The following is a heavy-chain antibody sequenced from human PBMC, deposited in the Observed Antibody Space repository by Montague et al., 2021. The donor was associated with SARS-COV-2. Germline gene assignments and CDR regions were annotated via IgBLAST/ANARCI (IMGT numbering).Heavy chain of an antibody. D-gene: IGHD5-12*01. CDR2: VYHSGYT. CDR1: GGSFSGYY. V-gene: IGHV4-34*01. J-gene: IGHJ4*02. Sequence: SETLSLTCAVYGGSFSGYYWSWIRQSPGKGPEWIGTVYHSGYTHYNPSLKGRVTVSIDTSKNQFSLTVTSVTAADTAVYFCARRGYTGSDYFDYWGQGTLVTVSS. CDR3: ARRGYTGSDYFDY.